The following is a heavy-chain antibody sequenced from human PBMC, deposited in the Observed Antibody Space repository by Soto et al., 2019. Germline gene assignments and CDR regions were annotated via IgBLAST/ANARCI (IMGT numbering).Heavy chain of an antibody. CDR2: ISAYNGNT. CDR1: GYTFTSYG. CDR3: ARDPTTGYSSSWYYYYGMDV. D-gene: IGHD6-13*01. Sequence: ASVKVSCKASGYTFTSYGISWVRQAPGQGLEWMGWISAYNGNTNYAQKLQGRVTMTTDTSTSTAYMELRSLRSDDTAVYYCARDPTTGYSSSWYYYYGMDVWGQGTTVTVSS. J-gene: IGHJ6*02. V-gene: IGHV1-18*01.